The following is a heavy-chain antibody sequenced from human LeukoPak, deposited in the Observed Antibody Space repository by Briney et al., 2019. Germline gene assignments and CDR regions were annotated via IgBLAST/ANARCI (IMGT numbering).Heavy chain of an antibody. CDR3: ARGEQQWLVPFDY. D-gene: IGHD6-19*01. Sequence: GGSLRLSCAASGFTFSTYAMSWVRPAPGKRLDSLSSISFSGRSTYYADSLKGRSTISRDNSKNTLYLQMNSLGAEDKAVYYCARGEQQWLVPFDYWGQGTLVTVSS. CDR2: ISFSGRST. CDR1: GFTFSTYA. V-gene: IGHV3-23*01. J-gene: IGHJ4*02.